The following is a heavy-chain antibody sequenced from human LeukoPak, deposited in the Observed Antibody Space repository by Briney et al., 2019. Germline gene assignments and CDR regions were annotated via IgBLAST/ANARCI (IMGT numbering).Heavy chain of an antibody. CDR1: GGSISSSSYY. Sequence: SETLSLTCTVSGGSISSSSYYWGWIRQPPGKGLEWIGSICYSGSTYYNPSLKSRVTISVDTSKNQFSLKLSSVTAADTAVYYCAGESGSYYVGNYYYGMDVWGQGTTVTVSS. D-gene: IGHD1-26*01. V-gene: IGHV4-39*07. CDR3: AGESGSYYVGNYYYGMDV. CDR2: ICYSGST. J-gene: IGHJ6*02.